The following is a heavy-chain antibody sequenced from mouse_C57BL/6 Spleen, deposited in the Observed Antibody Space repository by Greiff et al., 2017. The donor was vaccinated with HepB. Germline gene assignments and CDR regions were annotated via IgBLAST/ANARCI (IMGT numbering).Heavy chain of an antibody. Sequence: VQLQESGPGLVQPSQSLSITCTVSGFSLTSYGVHWVRQSPGKGLEWLGVIWRGGSTDYNAAFMSRLSITKDNSKSQVFFKMNSLQADDTAIYYCAARRGYYGRYFDVWGTGTTVTVSS. J-gene: IGHJ1*03. D-gene: IGHD2-3*01. CDR1: GFSLTSYG. CDR3: AARRGYYGRYFDV. CDR2: IWRGGST. V-gene: IGHV2-5*01.